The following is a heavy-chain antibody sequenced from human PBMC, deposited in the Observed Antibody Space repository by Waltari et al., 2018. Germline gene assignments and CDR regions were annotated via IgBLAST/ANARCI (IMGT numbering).Heavy chain of an antibody. D-gene: IGHD3-10*01. J-gene: IGHJ3*02. CDR2: INPNSGGT. CDR1: GYTFTGYH. CDR3: ALFGTETFDI. Sequence: QVQLVQSGAEVKQPGASVKVPCKASGYTFTGYHIHWVRQAPGQGLEWVGWINPNSGGTSLSQRFQDRVTMTRDTSISTAYLELSSLRSDDTAVYYCALFGTETFDIWGQGTMVTVSS. V-gene: IGHV1-2*02.